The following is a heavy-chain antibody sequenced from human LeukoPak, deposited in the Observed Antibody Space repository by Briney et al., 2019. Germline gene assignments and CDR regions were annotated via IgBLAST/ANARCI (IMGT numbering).Heavy chain of an antibody. CDR1: GGSISSYY. J-gene: IGHJ4*02. CDR3: ARRGNGRAGPLDY. V-gene: IGHV4-59*08. CDR2: IYYNGTT. Sequence: SETLSLTCTVSGGSISSYYWSWIRQPPGKGLEWIGNIYYNGTTSYHPSLKSRVTISLDTSQNQFSLKLSSVTAADTAVYYCARRGNGRAGPLDYWGQGTLVTVSS. D-gene: IGHD1-26*01.